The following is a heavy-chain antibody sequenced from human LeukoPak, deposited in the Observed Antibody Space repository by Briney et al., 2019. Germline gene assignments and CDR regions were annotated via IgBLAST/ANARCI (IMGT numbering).Heavy chain of an antibody. CDR3: ARSNKVAVAGTAPFVPFDY. V-gene: IGHV4-59*08. CDR1: GGSISSYY. D-gene: IGHD6-19*01. J-gene: IGHJ4*02. CDR2: IYYSGST. Sequence: MTSETLSLTCTVSGGSISSYYWSWIRQPPGKGLEWIGYIYYSGSTNYNPSLKSRVTISVDTSKNQFSLKLSSVTAADTAVYYCARSNKVAVAGTAPFVPFDYWGQGTLVTVSS.